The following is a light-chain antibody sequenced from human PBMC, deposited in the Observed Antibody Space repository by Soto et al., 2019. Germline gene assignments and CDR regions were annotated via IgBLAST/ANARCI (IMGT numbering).Light chain of an antibody. CDR3: AAWDYTLNAYV. J-gene: IGLJ1*01. CDR2: SNN. CDR1: SSNIGSNT. Sequence: QSVLTQPPSTSGTPGQRVTVSCSGGSSNIGSNTVNWYQHLPGTAPKLLIYSNNQRPSGVPDRFSGSKSGTSASLAVSGLQSEDEADYYCAAWDYTLNAYVFGTGTKVTVL. V-gene: IGLV1-44*01.